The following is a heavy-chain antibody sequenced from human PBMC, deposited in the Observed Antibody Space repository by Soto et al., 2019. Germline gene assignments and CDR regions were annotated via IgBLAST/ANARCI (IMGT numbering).Heavy chain of an antibody. CDR1: GFTFSSYS. CDR3: AAIEYFSHLSGMDV. J-gene: IGHJ6*02. D-gene: IGHD6-6*01. Sequence: LSCAASGFTFSSYSMNWVRQAPGKGLEWVSSISSSSSYIYYADSVKGRFTISRDNAKNSLYLQMNSLRAEDTAVYYCAAIEYFSHLSGMDVWGQGTTVTVSS. CDR2: ISSSSSYI. V-gene: IGHV3-21*01.